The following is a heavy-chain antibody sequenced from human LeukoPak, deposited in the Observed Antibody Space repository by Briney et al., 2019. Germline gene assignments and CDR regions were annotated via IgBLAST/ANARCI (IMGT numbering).Heavy chain of an antibody. CDR3: ARGYYDYVWGSYRPLDY. CDR2: ISSSSSYM. CDR1: GLTFSSHW. Sequence: GGSLRLSCAASGLTFSSHWMHWVRQAPGKGLEWVSSISSSSSYMYYADSVKGRFTISRDNAKNSLYLQMNSLRAEDTAVYYCARGYYDYVWGSYRPLDYWGQGTLVTVSS. V-gene: IGHV3-21*01. D-gene: IGHD3-16*02. J-gene: IGHJ4*02.